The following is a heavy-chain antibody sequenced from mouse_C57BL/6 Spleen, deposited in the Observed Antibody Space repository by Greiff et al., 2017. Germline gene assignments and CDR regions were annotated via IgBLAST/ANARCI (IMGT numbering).Heavy chain of an antibody. Sequence: EVHLVESGGGLVKPGGSLKLSCAASGFTFSDYGMHWVRQAPEKGLEWVAYISSGSSTIYYADTVKGRFTISRDNAKNTLFLQMTSLRSEDTAMYYCARGDDGYLFAYWGQGTLVTVSA. V-gene: IGHV5-17*01. CDR1: GFTFSDYG. CDR2: ISSGSSTI. D-gene: IGHD2-3*01. J-gene: IGHJ3*01. CDR3: ARGDDGYLFAY.